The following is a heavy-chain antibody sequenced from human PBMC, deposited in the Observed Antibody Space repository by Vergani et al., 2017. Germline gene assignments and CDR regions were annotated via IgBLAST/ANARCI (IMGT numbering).Heavy chain of an antibody. CDR1: GYSFTSYG. CDR2: ISTYNGNT. CDR3: ARDPDIVVVPAAPYYYYYYGMDV. V-gene: IGHV1-18*01. Sequence: QVQLVQSGAEVKKPGASVKVSCKASGYSFTSYGISWVRQAPGQGLEWMGWISTYNGNTNYAQNFQGRVTMTTDTATTTAYMELRSLRSDDTAVYYCARDPDIVVVPAAPYYYYYYGMDVWGQGTTVTVSS. J-gene: IGHJ6*02. D-gene: IGHD2-2*01.